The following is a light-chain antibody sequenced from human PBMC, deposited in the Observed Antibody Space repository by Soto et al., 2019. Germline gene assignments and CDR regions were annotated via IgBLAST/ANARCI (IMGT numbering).Light chain of an antibody. V-gene: IGKV3-15*01. CDR2: GAS. Sequence: EIVLTQSPATLSVSPGESATLYCRASQTVSSNLAWYQQKPGRAPRLLIYGASARATVIPVRATGIPARFSGSGSGTEFTLTISSLQSEDSAVYYCQQYNDWPLTFGQGTRLDIK. CDR3: QQYNDWPLT. J-gene: IGKJ5*01. CDR1: QTVSSN.